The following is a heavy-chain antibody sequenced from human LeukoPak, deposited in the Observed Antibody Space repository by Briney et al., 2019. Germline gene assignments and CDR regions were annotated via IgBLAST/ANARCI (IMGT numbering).Heavy chain of an antibody. D-gene: IGHD5-18*01. CDR2: IYTSGST. Sequence: SETLSLTCTVSGGSISSYYWSWIRQPAGKGLEWIGRIYTSGSTNYNPSLKSRVTMSVDTSKNQFSLKLSSVTAADTAVCYCASVPRGYSYGFFFYWGQGTLVTVSS. CDR1: GGSISSYY. J-gene: IGHJ4*02. V-gene: IGHV4-4*07. CDR3: ASVPRGYSYGFFFY.